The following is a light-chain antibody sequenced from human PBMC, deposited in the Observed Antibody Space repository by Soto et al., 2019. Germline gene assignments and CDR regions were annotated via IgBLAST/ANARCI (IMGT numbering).Light chain of an antibody. J-gene: IGKJ1*01. V-gene: IGKV3-20*01. CDR1: QSVSSSY. CDR2: GAS. Sequence: EIVLQQSRATLSVSPGERVALSRRVSQSVSSSYLAWYQQNPGQAPRLLIYGASSRATGIPDRFSGSGSGTDFTLTISRLEPEDFAVYYCKQYGSSPRTVGQGTKVDIK. CDR3: KQYGSSPRT.